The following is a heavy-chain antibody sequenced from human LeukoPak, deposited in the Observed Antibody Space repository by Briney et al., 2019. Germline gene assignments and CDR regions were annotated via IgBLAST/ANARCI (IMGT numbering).Heavy chain of an antibody. CDR1: GYTFTSYY. J-gene: IGHJ6*03. CDR2: INPSGGST. CDR3: ARANYHSGLHINRLYYYYMDV. Sequence: ASVKVSCKASGYTFTSYYMHWVRQAPGQGLEWMGIINPSGGSTSYAQKFQGRVTMTRDMSTSTVYMELSSLRSEDTAVYYCARANYHSGLHINRLYYYYMDVWGKGTTVTVSS. D-gene: IGHD6-19*01. V-gene: IGHV1-46*01.